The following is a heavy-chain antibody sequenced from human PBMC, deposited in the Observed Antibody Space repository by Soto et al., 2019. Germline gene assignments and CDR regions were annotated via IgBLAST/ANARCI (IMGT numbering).Heavy chain of an antibody. V-gene: IGHV1-2*04. Sequence: QVQLVQSGAEVRKPGASVKVSCKTSGYTFTDYYIQWVRQAPGQGLEWVGWMNPNSGDTNYAQKFRGWVTMTRDTCISTAYMELSRLKYGDTDVYFCATHPGSGYYRLNYRGQGTLVTVSS. D-gene: IGHD3-22*01. CDR3: ATHPGSGYYRLNY. CDR1: GYTFTDYY. J-gene: IGHJ4*02. CDR2: MNPNSGDT.